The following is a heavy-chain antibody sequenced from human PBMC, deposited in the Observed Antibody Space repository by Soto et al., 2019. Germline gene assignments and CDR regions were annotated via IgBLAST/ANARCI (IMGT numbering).Heavy chain of an antibody. V-gene: IGHV1-3*01. D-gene: IGHD5-18*01. J-gene: IGHJ6*02. CDR3: ARGGYSYASPYYGMDV. Sequence: ASVKVSCKASGYTFTSYPTHWVRQAPGQRLEWMGWIDAGNGNTKYSQKFRGRVTFTTDTSASTAYMDLSSLRSEDTAVYYCARGGYSYASPYYGMDVWGQGTTVTVSS. CDR1: GYTFTSYP. CDR2: IDAGNGNT.